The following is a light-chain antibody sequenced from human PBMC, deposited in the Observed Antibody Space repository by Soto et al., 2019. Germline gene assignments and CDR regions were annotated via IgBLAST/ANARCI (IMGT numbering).Light chain of an antibody. J-gene: IGLJ2*01. CDR2: FNSDGSH. V-gene: IGLV4-69*01. CDR3: PTWGTGIVV. CDR1: SGHISYA. Sequence: QSVLTQSPSASASLGASVTLTCTLSSGHISYAISWHQQQPEKGTRYLMKFNSDGSHSKGDGIPDRFSGSSSGAERYLTISSLPSEDEADYYCPTWGTGIVVFGGGTKLTVL.